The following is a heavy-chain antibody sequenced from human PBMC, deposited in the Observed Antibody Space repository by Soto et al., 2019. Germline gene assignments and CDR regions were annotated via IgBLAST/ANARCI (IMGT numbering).Heavy chain of an antibody. CDR3: ARDAGVYGGNSIDFDY. D-gene: IGHD2-21*02. Sequence: PSETLSLTCTVSGGSISSYYWSWIRQPPGKGLEWIGYIYYSGSTNYNPSLKGRFTISRDNAKNSLYLQMNSLRAEDTAVYYCARDAGVYGGNSIDFDYWGQGTLVTVSS. CDR1: GGSISSYY. J-gene: IGHJ4*02. CDR2: IYYSGST. V-gene: IGHV4-59*12.